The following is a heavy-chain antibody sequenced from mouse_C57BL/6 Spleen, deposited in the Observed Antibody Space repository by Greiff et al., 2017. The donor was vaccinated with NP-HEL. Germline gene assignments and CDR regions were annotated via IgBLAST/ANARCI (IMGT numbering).Heavy chain of an antibody. V-gene: IGHV5-17*01. CDR3: ARQRSNHWYCDV. CDR1: GFTFSDYG. CDR2: ISSGSSTI. Sequence: EVTVVESGGGLVKPGGSLKLSCAASGFTFSDYGMHWVRQAPEKGLEWVAYISSGSSTIYYADTVKGRFTISRDNAKNTLFLQMTSLRSEDTAMYYCARQRSNHWYCDVWGTGTTVTVSS. J-gene: IGHJ1*03. D-gene: IGHD2-5*01.